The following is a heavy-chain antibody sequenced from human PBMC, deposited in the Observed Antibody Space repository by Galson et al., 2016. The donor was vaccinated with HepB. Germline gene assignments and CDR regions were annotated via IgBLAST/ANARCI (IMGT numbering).Heavy chain of an antibody. D-gene: IGHD3-10*01. CDR3: ARVVRGSGVDY. Sequence: SETLSLTCTVFGDSISTYFWSWIRQSPGKGLEWIGHVYYSGSTNYNPSLKSRVTISVDTSKNQFSLKLNSVTAADTALYYCARVVRGSGVDYWGQARPVTASS. CDR2: VYYSGST. V-gene: IGHV4-59*01. J-gene: IGHJ4*02. CDR1: GDSISTYF.